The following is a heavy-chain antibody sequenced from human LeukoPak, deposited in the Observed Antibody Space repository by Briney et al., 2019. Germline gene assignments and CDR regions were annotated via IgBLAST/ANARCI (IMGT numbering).Heavy chain of an antibody. D-gene: IGHD5-12*01. CDR2: IYYSGST. V-gene: IGHV4-59*01. J-gene: IGHJ4*02. Sequence: PSETLSLTCTVSGGSIRSYYWSWIRQPPGKGLEWIGYIYYSGSTNYNPSLKSRLTISVHTSTNTSSAKLSSVTAADRALYYCARDEGGYGFDYWGQGTLVTVSS. CDR3: ARDEGGYGFDY. CDR1: GGSIRSYY.